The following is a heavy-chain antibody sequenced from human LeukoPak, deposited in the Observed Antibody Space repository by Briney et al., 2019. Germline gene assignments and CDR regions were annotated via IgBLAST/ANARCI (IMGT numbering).Heavy chain of an antibody. CDR2: IYYTGTT. V-gene: IGHV4-39*01. CDR3: ARQEIGLRSFDP. J-gene: IGHJ5*02. Sequence: SETLSLTCTVSGGSTSSSLYHWGWIRQSPGKNLEWLGSIYYTGTTHYNPSLKSRVTISVDTSKNQFSLNLSSVTAADTAVYYCARQEIGLRSFDPWGQGTLVTVSS. CDR1: GGSTSSSLYH. D-gene: IGHD3/OR15-3a*01.